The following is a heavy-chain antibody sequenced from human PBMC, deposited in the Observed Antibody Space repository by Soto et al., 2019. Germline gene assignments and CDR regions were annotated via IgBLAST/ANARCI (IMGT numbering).Heavy chain of an antibody. CDR1: GFAFSSYA. J-gene: IGHJ4*02. CDR3: ARDADFWSGHPLFYFDQ. D-gene: IGHD3-3*01. Sequence: PGGSLRLSCAASGFAFSSYAMHWVRQAPGEGLEWVAFIASDGGDTKYADSVKGRFTISRDNSNNTLYLQVNSLRAADTAVYYCARDADFWSGHPLFYFDQWGQGTLVTVSS. V-gene: IGHV3-30*02. CDR2: IASDGGDT.